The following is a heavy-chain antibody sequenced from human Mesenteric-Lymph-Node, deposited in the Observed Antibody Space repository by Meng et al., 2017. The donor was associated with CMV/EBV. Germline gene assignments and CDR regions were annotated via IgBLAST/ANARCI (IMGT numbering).Heavy chain of an antibody. CDR2: INWNGGST. CDR3: AKDLGYDIFIDYYRPYYYYGMDV. Sequence: GESLKISCAASGFTFDDYGMSWVRQAPGKGLEWVSGINWNGGSTGYADSVKGRFTISRDNAKNSLYLQMNSLRAEGTAIYYCAKDLGYDIFIDYYRPYYYYGMDVWGQGTTVTVSS. J-gene: IGHJ6*02. D-gene: IGHD3-9*01. V-gene: IGHV3-20*04. CDR1: GFTFDDYG.